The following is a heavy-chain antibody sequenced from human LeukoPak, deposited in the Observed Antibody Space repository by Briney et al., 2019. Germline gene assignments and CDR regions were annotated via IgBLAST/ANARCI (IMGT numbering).Heavy chain of an antibody. Sequence: GGSLRLSCAASGFTFNSYTMHWVRQAPGKGLEWLALISYDGSNKYYADSVKGRFTISRDNSKNTLYLQMSSLRAEDTAVFYCARQAARPYDHWGQGTLVTVSS. D-gene: IGHD6-6*01. J-gene: IGHJ4*02. CDR3: ARQAARPYDH. V-gene: IGHV3-30-3*01. CDR2: ISYDGSNK. CDR1: GFTFNSYT.